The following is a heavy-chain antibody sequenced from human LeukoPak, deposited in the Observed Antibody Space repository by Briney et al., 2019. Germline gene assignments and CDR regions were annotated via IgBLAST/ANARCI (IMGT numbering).Heavy chain of an antibody. Sequence: TGGSLRLSCAVSASGIAFSRCWMHWVRQAPGKGLVWVSPINSDGSSTRYADSVKGRFTISRDNSKNTLYLQMNSLRAEDTAVYYCVVEMATTFDYWGQGTLVTVSS. D-gene: IGHD5-24*01. CDR3: VVEMATTFDY. J-gene: IGHJ4*02. CDR1: GIAFSRCW. V-gene: IGHV3-74*01. CDR2: INSDGSST.